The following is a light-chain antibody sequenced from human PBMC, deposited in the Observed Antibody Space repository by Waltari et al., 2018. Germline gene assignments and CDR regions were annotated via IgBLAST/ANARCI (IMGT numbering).Light chain of an antibody. V-gene: IGKV3-15*01. CDR3: QQYNQWPLT. J-gene: IGKJ4*01. CDR1: LIIADS. CDR2: GAP. Sequence: EIVMTQSPATLAVSRGGSATVSCRASLIIADSLAWYPQKPGQPPRLLIHGAPTRDTGLPVRFSGSGSGTDFTLTITGLQSEDFAVYFCQQYNQWPLTFGRGTKVEIK.